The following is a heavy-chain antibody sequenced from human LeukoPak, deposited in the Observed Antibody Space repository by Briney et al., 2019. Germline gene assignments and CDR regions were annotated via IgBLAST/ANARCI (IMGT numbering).Heavy chain of an antibody. Sequence: SETLSLTCTVSGGSISSHYWSWIRQPPGKGLEWIGYIYYSGSTNYNPSLKSRVTISVDTSKNQFSLKLSSVTAADTAVYYCARFVEMATIEAFDIWGQGTMGTVSS. CDR1: GGSISSHY. J-gene: IGHJ3*02. V-gene: IGHV4-59*11. CDR2: IYYSGST. D-gene: IGHD5-24*01. CDR3: ARFVEMATIEAFDI.